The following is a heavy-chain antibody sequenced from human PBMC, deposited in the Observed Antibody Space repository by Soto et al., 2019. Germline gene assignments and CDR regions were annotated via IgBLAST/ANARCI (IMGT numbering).Heavy chain of an antibody. V-gene: IGHV1-18*01. CDR3: ATVGEGIAAAGIRPYYYNYGMDV. CDR2: ISAYNGNT. Sequence: EASVKVSCKASGYTFTSYGISWVRQAPGQGLEWMGWISAYNGNTNYAQKLQGRVTMTTDTSTSTAYMELRSLRSDDTAVYYCATVGEGIAAAGIRPYYYNYGMDVWGQGSTVTVSS. J-gene: IGHJ6*02. D-gene: IGHD6-13*01. CDR1: GYTFTSYG.